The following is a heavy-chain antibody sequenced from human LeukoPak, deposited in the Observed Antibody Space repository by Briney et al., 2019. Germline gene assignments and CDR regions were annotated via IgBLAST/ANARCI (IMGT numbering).Heavy chain of an antibody. D-gene: IGHD2-21*01. Sequence: ASVKVSCKASGYTFTSYGISWVRQAPGQGLEWMGWISAYNGNTNYAQKLQGRVNMTTDTSASTAYMELRSLRSDDTAVYYCARERLIAWFDPWGQGTLVTVSS. CDR1: GYTFTSYG. J-gene: IGHJ5*02. CDR2: ISAYNGNT. V-gene: IGHV1-18*01. CDR3: ARERLIAWFDP.